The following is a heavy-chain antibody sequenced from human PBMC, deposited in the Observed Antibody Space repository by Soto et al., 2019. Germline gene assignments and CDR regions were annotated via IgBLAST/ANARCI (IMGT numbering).Heavy chain of an antibody. D-gene: IGHD3-22*01. J-gene: IGHJ4*02. CDR3: AREGEVDSSGYSYGIDY. CDR1: GFTFSSYS. CDR2: ISSSSSTI. V-gene: IGHV3-48*01. Sequence: EVQLVESGGGLVQPGGSLRLSCAASGFTFSSYSMNWVRQAPGKGLEWVSHISSSSSTIYYADSVKGRFTISRDNAKNALYLQMNSLRAEDTAVYYCAREGEVDSSGYSYGIDYWGQGTLVTVSS.